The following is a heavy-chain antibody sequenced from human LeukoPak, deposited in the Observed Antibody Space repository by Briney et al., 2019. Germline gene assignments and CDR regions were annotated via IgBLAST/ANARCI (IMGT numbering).Heavy chain of an antibody. V-gene: IGHV5-51*01. CDR1: GYSFTSSW. J-gene: IGHJ4*02. CDR2: IYPGDSDT. Sequence: PGESLKISCKGSGYSFTSSWIGWVRQMPGKGLEWMGIIYPGDSDTRYSPSFQGQVTISADKSVSTAYLQWSSLKASDTVMYYCARFSVGGTYYPDYWGQGTLVTVSS. CDR3: ARFSVGGTYYPDY. D-gene: IGHD1-26*01.